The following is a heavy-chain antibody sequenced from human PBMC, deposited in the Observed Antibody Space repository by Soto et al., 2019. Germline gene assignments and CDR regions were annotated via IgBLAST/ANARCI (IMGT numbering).Heavy chain of an antibody. CDR3: ARTSTLMVYATRVGAFDI. D-gene: IGHD2-8*01. J-gene: IGHJ3*02. CDR2: ISPILGIA. Sequence: GASVKVSCKASGYTFTSYGISWVRQAPGQGLEWMGRISPILGIANYAQKFQGRVTITADKSTSTAYMELSSLRSEDTAVYYCARTSTLMVYATRVGAFDIWGQGTMVTVSS. V-gene: IGHV1-69*04. CDR1: GYTFTSYG.